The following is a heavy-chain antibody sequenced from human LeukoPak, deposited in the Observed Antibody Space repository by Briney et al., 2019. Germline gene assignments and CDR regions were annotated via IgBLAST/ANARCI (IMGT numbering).Heavy chain of an antibody. CDR2: ISYDGSNE. CDR1: GFTFSSYV. V-gene: IGHV3-30-3*01. J-gene: IGHJ4*02. Sequence: GGSLRLSCAASGFTFSSYVMSWVRQAPGKGLEWVAVISYDGSNEYYADSVKGRFTISRDNSKNTLYLQMNSLSVEDTAVYYCARVGYYASGPFSYFDYWGQGTLVTVSS. D-gene: IGHD3-10*01. CDR3: ARVGYYASGPFSYFDY.